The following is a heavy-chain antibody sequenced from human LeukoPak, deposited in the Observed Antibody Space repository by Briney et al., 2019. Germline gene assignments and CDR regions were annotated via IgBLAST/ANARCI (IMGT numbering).Heavy chain of an antibody. CDR2: INHSGST. CDR3: ARGLSRLD. CDR1: GGSFSGYY. J-gene: IGHJ4*02. D-gene: IGHD5-12*01. Sequence: SETLSLTCAVYGGSFSGYYWSWIRQPPGKGLEWIGEINHSGSTNYNPSLKGRVTISVDTSKNQFSLKLSSVTAADTAVYYCARGLSRLDWGQGTLVTVSS. V-gene: IGHV4-34*01.